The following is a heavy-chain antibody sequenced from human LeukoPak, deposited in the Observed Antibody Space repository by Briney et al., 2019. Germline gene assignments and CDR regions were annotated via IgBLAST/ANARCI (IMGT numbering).Heavy chain of an antibody. CDR2: IIPIFGTA. J-gene: IGHJ6*03. CDR1: GGTFSSYD. Sequence: GASVKVSCKASGGTFSSYDISWVRQAPGQGLEWMGGIIPIFGTANYAQKFQGRVTITTDESTSTAYMELSSLRSEDTAVYYCARAQSGSYGYHYYMDVWGKGTTVTLSS. CDR3: ARAQSGSYGYHYYMDV. D-gene: IGHD1-26*01. V-gene: IGHV1-69*05.